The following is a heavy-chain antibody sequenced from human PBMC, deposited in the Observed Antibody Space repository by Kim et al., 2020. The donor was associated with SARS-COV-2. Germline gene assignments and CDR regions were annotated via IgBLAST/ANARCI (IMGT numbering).Heavy chain of an antibody. Sequence: SGPTLMHPTQTLTLTCTFSEFSLNNNRVGVAWIRQPPGKALEWLALIYGDDTKRYRASLRSRLTITKDTSKNLVFLTLTNMDPVDTATYYCAHDSPGLYG. CDR1: EFSLNNNRVG. CDR3: AHDSPGLYG. J-gene: IGHJ6*01. CDR2: IYGDDTK. V-gene: IGHV2-5*02.